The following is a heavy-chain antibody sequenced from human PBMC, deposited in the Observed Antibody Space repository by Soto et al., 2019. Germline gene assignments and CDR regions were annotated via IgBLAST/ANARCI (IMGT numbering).Heavy chain of an antibody. CDR2: IYPGDSDT. Sequence: RGESLKISCKGSGYSFTSYWIGWVRQMPGKGLEWMGIIYPGDSDTRYSPSFQGQVTISADKSISTAYLQWSSLKASDTAMYYCARAAALEWPGMDVWGQGTTVTVSS. V-gene: IGHV5-51*01. J-gene: IGHJ6*02. CDR3: ARAAALEWPGMDV. CDR1: GYSFTSYW. D-gene: IGHD3-3*01.